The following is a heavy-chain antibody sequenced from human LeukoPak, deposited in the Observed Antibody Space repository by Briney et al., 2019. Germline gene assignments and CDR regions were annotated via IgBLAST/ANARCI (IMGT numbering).Heavy chain of an antibody. V-gene: IGHV1-8*01. CDR3: ARGPYSSGSYFFDY. D-gene: IGHD3-22*01. Sequence: ASVKVSCRASGYTFTSYDINWVRQATGQGLERMGWMNPNSGNTGYAQKFQGRVTMTSNTSISTASMELSSLRSDDTAVYYCARGPYSSGSYFFDYWGQGILVTVSS. J-gene: IGHJ4*02. CDR2: MNPNSGNT. CDR1: GYTFTSYD.